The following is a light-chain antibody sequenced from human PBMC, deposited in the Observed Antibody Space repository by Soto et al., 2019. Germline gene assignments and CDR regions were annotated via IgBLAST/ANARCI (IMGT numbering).Light chain of an antibody. CDR3: QQSYNSPRT. CDR2: AAS. J-gene: IGKJ1*01. CDR1: QSISSY. Sequence: DIQMTQSPSSLSASVGDRVTITCRASQSISSYLNWYQQKPGKAAKVLIYAASSLQSGVPSRFSGSGSGADFTLTISSLQREDFATYSCQQSYNSPRTFGQGTKVEIK. V-gene: IGKV1-39*01.